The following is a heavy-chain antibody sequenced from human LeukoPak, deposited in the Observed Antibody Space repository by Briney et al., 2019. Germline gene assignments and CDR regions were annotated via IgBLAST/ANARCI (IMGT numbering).Heavy chain of an antibody. CDR3: ARLRDTMVRGVIIPGGEPPSLNWFDP. Sequence: SETLSLTCTVSGGSISSSSYYWGWIRQPPGKGLEWIGSIYYSGSTYYNPSLKSRVTISVDTSKNQFSLKLSSVTAADTAVYYCARLRDTMVRGVIIPGGEPPSLNWFDPWGQGTLVTVSS. CDR2: IYYSGST. V-gene: IGHV4-39*01. J-gene: IGHJ5*02. D-gene: IGHD3-10*01. CDR1: GGSISSSSYY.